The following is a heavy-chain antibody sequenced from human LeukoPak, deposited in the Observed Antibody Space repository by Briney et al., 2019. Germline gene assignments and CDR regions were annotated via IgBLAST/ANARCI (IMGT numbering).Heavy chain of an antibody. D-gene: IGHD2-15*01. V-gene: IGHV1-46*01. Sequence: ASVKVSCTASGYTFTSYYMHWVRQAPGQGLEWMGIINPSGGSTSYAQKFQGRVTMTRDMSTSTVYMELSSLRSEDTAVYYCARVPYCSGGSCPRYFDYWGQGTLVTVSS. CDR2: INPSGGST. CDR1: GYTFTSYY. CDR3: ARVPYCSGGSCPRYFDY. J-gene: IGHJ4*02.